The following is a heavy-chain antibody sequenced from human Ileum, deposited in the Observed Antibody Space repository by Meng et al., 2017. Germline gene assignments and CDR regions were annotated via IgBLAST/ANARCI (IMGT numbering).Heavy chain of an antibody. CDR2: IYHGGNT. D-gene: IGHD5-12*01. V-gene: IGHV4-38-2*02. CDR3: ARVASGYPGVY. J-gene: IGHJ4*02. CDR1: GYSISSGYY. Sequence: SETLSLTCTASGYSISSGYYWGWIRQPPGKRLEWIGSIYHGGNTYYNPSLKSRVTISVDTSKNQFSLKLSSVTAADTAVYYCARVASGYPGVYWGQGTLVTVSS.